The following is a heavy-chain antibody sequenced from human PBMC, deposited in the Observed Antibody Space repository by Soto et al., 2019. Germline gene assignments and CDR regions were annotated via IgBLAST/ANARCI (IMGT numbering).Heavy chain of an antibody. CDR1: GGPISSSSSY. J-gene: IGHJ5*02. D-gene: IGHD1-7*01. CDR2: IYYSGST. CDR3: ASLNWNYGWFDP. Sequence: SETLSFPATASGGPISSSSSYWAWFRQPPGKGLEWIGSIYYSGSTYYNPSLKSRVTISVDTSKNQFSLKLSSVTAADTAVYYCASLNWNYGWFDPWGQGTLVTVSS. V-gene: IGHV4-39*01.